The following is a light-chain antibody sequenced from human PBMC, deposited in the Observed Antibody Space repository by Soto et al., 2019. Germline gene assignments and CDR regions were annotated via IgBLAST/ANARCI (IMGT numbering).Light chain of an antibody. CDR1: QSVKKT. CDR3: QQYGSSLYT. CDR2: GAS. Sequence: EIVLTQSPATLSLSPGERATLSCRASQSVKKTLAWYQQKPGQAPRLLIYGASSRATGIPDRFSGSGSGTDFTLTISRLEPEDFAVYYCQQYGSSLYTFGQGTKLEIK. V-gene: IGKV3-20*01. J-gene: IGKJ2*01.